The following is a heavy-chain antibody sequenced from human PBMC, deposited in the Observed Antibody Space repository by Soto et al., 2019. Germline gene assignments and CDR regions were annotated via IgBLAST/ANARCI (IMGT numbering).Heavy chain of an antibody. D-gene: IGHD2-15*01. V-gene: IGHV3-21*01. CDR2: ISSGSSYI. CDR1: GFTFSSYS. Sequence: GGSLRLSCAASGFTFSSYSMNWVRQAPGKGLEWVSSISSGSSYIYYADSVKGRFTISRDNAKNSLYLQMNSLRAEDTAVYYCARDGDIVVVVAATPLYYYGMDVWGQGTTVTVSS. CDR3: ARDGDIVVVVAATPLYYYGMDV. J-gene: IGHJ6*02.